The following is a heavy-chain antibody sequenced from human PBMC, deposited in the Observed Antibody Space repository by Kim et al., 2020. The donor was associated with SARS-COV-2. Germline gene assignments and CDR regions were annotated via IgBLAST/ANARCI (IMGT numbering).Heavy chain of an antibody. J-gene: IGHJ6*02. CDR1: GGSFSDYK. Sequence: SETLSLTCAVYGGSFSDYKWSWIRQPPGKGLEWIGEINHSGRTNVSPSVKSRITMSIDTSKSQFSLRLKSMTATDTAVYYCARGRAGVVPSPVLGLGPYYEYHAMDVWGRGTPVAVSS. CDR3: ARGRAGVVPSPVLGLGPYYEYHAMDV. CDR2: INHSGRT. D-gene: IGHD3-3*01. V-gene: IGHV4-34*01.